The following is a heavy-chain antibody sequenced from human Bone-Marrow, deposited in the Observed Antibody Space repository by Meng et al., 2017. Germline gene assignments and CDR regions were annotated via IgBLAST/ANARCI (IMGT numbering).Heavy chain of an antibody. CDR2: INHSGST. CDR1: GGSSRDYN. CDR3: ARGPTTMAHDFDY. Sequence: QVQLKQWGAVMFKPSETRSPTRVGFGGSSRDYNWSWIRQPPGKGLEWIGEINHSGSTNYNPSLESRATISVDTSQNNLSLKLSSVTAADSAVYYCARGPTTMAHDFDYWGQGTLVTVSS. V-gene: IGHV4-34*01. D-gene: IGHD4-11*01. J-gene: IGHJ4*02.